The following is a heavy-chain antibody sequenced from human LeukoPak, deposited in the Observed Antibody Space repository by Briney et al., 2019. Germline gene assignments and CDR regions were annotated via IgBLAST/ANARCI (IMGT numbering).Heavy chain of an antibody. V-gene: IGHV1-2*02. Sequence: GASVKVSCKASGYTFTGYYMHWVRQAPGQGLEWMGWINPNSGGTNYAQKFQGRVTMTRDTSISTAYMELSRLRSDDTAVYYCARDGQLVPYYYYGMDVWGQGTTVTVSS. CDR3: ARDGQLVPYYYYGMDV. CDR2: INPNSGGT. D-gene: IGHD6-6*01. CDR1: GYTFTGYY. J-gene: IGHJ6*02.